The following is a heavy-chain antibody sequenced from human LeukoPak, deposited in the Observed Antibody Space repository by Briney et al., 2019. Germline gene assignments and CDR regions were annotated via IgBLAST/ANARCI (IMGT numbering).Heavy chain of an antibody. V-gene: IGHV3-74*01. J-gene: IGHJ4*02. D-gene: IGHD4-23*01. CDR2: ISSDGNYT. CDR3: AGGFGGF. Sequence: GSLRLSCAASGFTFSKAWMSWVREAPGRGPVWVSRISSDGNYTNYADSVRGRFTISRDNAKNTLYLQMSSLRAEDTAVYYCAGGFGGFWGQGTLATVSS. CDR1: GFTFSKAW.